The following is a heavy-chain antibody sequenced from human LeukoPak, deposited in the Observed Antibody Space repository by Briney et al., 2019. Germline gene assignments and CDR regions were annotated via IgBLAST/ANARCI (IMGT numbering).Heavy chain of an antibody. CDR3: ATTTVTTSYYYYGMDV. CDR2: IYYSGST. V-gene: IGHV4-39*01. Sequence: PSETLSLTCTVSGGSISSSSYSWGWIRQPPGKGLEWIGSIYYSGSTYYNPSLKSRVTISVDTSKNQFSLKLSSVTAADTAVYYCATTTVTTSYYYYGMDVWGQGTTVTVSS. J-gene: IGHJ6*02. CDR1: GGSISSSSYS. D-gene: IGHD4-17*01.